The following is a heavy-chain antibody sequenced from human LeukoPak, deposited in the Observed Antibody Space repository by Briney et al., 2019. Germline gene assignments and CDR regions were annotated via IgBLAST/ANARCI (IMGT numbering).Heavy chain of an antibody. V-gene: IGHV3-30*04. D-gene: IGHD2-2*01. Sequence: GRSLRLSCAASGFTFSSYAMHWVRQAPGKGLEWVAVISYDGSNKYYADSVKGRFTISRDNSKNTLYLQMNSLRAEDTAVYYCARADCSSTSCYGYYDFWSGPSDWFDPWGQGTLVTVSS. CDR3: ARADCSSTSCYGYYDFWSGPSDWFDP. J-gene: IGHJ5*02. CDR1: GFTFSSYA. CDR2: ISYDGSNK.